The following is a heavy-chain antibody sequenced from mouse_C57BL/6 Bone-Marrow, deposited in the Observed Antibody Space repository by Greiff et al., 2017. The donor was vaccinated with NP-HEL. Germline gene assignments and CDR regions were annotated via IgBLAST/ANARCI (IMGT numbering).Heavy chain of an antibody. Sequence: QVQLQQPGAELVKPGASVKLSCKASGYTFTSYWMHWVKQRPGQGLEWIGMIHPNSGSTNYNEKFKSKATLTVDKSSSTAYMQLSSLTSEDSAVYYGVRCGSCGTTGAMAYWGQGTLVTVSA. D-gene: IGHD2-14*01. CDR3: VRCGSCGTTGAMAY. V-gene: IGHV1-64*01. CDR2: IHPNSGST. J-gene: IGHJ4*01. CDR1: GYTFTSYW.